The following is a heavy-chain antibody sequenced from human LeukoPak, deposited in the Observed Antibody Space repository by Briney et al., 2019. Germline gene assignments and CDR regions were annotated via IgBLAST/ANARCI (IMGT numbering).Heavy chain of an antibody. CDR1: GFTFSSYS. Sequence: PGGSLRLSCAASGFTFSSYSMNWVRQAPGKGLEWVSYISSSSSTIYYADSVKGRFTISRDNAKNSLYLQMNSLRAEDTAVYYCAKDRYYYDSSGYPIDYWGQGTLVTVSS. V-gene: IGHV3-48*04. CDR3: AKDRYYYDSSGYPIDY. J-gene: IGHJ4*02. CDR2: ISSSSSTI. D-gene: IGHD3-22*01.